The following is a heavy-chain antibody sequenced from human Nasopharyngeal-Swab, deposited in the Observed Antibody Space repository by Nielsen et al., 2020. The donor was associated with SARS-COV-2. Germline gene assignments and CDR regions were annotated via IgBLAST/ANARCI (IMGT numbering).Heavy chain of an antibody. CDR3: ARASTTLDWLSTLDVWDV. CDR1: GYTLTELS. V-gene: IGHV1-24*01. D-gene: IGHD3-9*01. Sequence: SVKVSCKVSGYTLTELSMHWVRQAPGKGLEWMGGFDPEDGETIYAQKFQGRVTMTTDTSTSTAYMELRSLRSDDTAVYYCARASTTLDWLSTLDVWDVWGQGTTVTVSS. CDR2: FDPEDGET. J-gene: IGHJ6*02.